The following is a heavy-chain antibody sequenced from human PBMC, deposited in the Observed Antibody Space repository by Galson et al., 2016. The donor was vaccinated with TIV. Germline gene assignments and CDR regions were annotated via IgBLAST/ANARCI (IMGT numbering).Heavy chain of an antibody. D-gene: IGHD3-22*01. V-gene: IGHV3-23*01. CDR3: TKVPSSGFSYYYGLDA. Sequence: SLRLSCAASGFTFSIFAMTWVRQAPGMGLEWVSAISGDGGSTYYADSVKGRFTISRDNSKNTLFLQMNSLRAEDTAVYYCTKVPSSGFSYYYGLDAWGQGTTVTVSS. J-gene: IGHJ6*02. CDR2: ISGDGGST. CDR1: GFTFSIFA.